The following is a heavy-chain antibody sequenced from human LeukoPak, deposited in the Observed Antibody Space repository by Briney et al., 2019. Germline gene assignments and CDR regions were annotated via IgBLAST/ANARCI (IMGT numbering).Heavy chain of an antibody. CDR3: ARGEDITMIVVVPLFDY. J-gene: IGHJ4*02. CDR1: GYTFTSYY. Sequence: GAPVKVSCKASGYTFTSYYMHWVRQAPGQGLEWMGIINPSGGSTSYAQKFQGRVTMTRDMSTSTVYMELSSLRSEDTAVYYCARGEDITMIVVVPLFDYWGQGTLVTVSS. CDR2: INPSGGST. D-gene: IGHD3-22*01. V-gene: IGHV1-46*01.